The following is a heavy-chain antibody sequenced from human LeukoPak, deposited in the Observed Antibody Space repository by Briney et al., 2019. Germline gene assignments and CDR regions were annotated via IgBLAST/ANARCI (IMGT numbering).Heavy chain of an antibody. CDR1: GFIFSSAV. D-gene: IGHD3-10*01. CDR3: AKGSAGARSYRPFDY. CDR2: INSGSGTT. Sequence: GGSLRLSCAASGFIFSSAVMSWVRQAPGKELEWVSAINSGSGTTYAESVKGRFTISRDNSRNTLYLQMNTLRAEDTAVYYCAKGSAGARSYRPFDYWGQGTLVTVSS. J-gene: IGHJ4*02. V-gene: IGHV3-23*01.